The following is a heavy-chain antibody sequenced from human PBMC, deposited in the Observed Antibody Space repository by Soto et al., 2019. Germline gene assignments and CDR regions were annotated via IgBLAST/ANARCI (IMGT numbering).Heavy chain of an antibody. D-gene: IGHD5-18*01. CDR2: ISGSGGST. J-gene: IGHJ4*02. CDR1: GFTFSSYA. V-gene: IGHV3-23*01. CDR3: AKDRGYSYPRAPSY. Sequence: EVQLLESGGGLVQPGGSLRLSCAASGFTFSSYAMCWVRQAPGKGLGWVSAISGSGGSTYYADSVKGRFTISRDNSKNTVDLQMNSLRAEDTAVYYCAKDRGYSYPRAPSYWGQGTLVTVSS.